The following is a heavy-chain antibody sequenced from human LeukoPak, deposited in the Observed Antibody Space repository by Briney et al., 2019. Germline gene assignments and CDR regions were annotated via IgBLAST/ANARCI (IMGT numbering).Heavy chain of an antibody. D-gene: IGHD1-1*01. Sequence: PGGSLRLSCAASGFTFSSYSMNWVRQAPGKGLEWVSSISGSSYYIYYADSVKGRFSISRDNSKNTLYLQMNSLRAEDTAVYYCSRDYKWGQALDYWGQGTLVTVSS. J-gene: IGHJ4*02. V-gene: IGHV3-21*01. CDR3: SRDYKWGQALDY. CDR1: GFTFSSYS. CDR2: ISGSSYYI.